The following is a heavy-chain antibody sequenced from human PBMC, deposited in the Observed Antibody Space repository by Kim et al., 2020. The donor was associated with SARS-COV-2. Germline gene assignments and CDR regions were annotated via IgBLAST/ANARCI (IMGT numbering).Heavy chain of an antibody. Sequence: SETLSLTCTVSGGSISSGGYYWSWIRQHPGKGLEWIGYIYYSGSTYYNPSLKSRVTISVDTYKNQFSLKLSSVTAADTAVYYCAREVAPYGSGSFYIDYWGQGTLVTVSS. J-gene: IGHJ4*02. V-gene: IGHV4-31*03. D-gene: IGHD3-10*01. CDR2: IYYSGST. CDR1: GGSISSGGYY. CDR3: AREVAPYGSGSFYIDY.